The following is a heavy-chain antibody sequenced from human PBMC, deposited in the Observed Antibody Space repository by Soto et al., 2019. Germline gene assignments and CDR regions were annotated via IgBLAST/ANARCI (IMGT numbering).Heavy chain of an antibody. CDR3: ARDLAAGDY. CDR2: FNPTSGST. CDR1: GYTFINYY. D-gene: IGHD2-15*01. V-gene: IGHV1-46*01. Sequence: QVQLVQSGAEVKKPGASVKLSCKASGYTFINYYIHWVRQAPGQGLEWMGIFNPTSGSTNYAQKFLGRVTLTMDTSTRTVYMELSSLRFDDTAVYYCARDLAAGDYWGQGTLFTVSS. J-gene: IGHJ4*02.